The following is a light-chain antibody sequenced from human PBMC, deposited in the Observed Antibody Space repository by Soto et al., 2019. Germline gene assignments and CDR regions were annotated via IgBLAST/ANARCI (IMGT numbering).Light chain of an antibody. CDR2: DVS. J-gene: IGLJ2*01. V-gene: IGLV2-14*03. Sequence: QSALTQAASVSGSPGQSITISCTGSSSDIGGYNFVSWYRQHPATAPELLIYDVSNRPSGVSDRFTGSKSGNSASLTISGLLAEDEAEYFCSSYTSSSTVLFGGGTKLTVL. CDR1: SSDIGGYNF. CDR3: SSYTSSSTVL.